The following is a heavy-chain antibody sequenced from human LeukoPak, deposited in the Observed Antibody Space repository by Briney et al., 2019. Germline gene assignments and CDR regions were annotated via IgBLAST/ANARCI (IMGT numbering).Heavy chain of an antibody. D-gene: IGHD6-19*01. CDR1: GFTFNIYT. Sequence: PGGSLRLSCAASGFTFNIYTMTWVRQAPGKGLEWVSIISADSDSTYYADSVKGRFTISRDNSKSTLYMQMNSLRAEDTAIYYCAKSRGIYDASGWRTFDYWGQGTLVTVSS. J-gene: IGHJ4*02. V-gene: IGHV3-23*01. CDR3: AKSRGIYDASGWRTFDY. CDR2: ISADSDST.